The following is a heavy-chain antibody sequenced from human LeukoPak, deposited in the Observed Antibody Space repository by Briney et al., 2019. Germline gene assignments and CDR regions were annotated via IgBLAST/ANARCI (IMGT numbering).Heavy chain of an antibody. J-gene: IGHJ4*02. Sequence: SETLSLTCTVSGGSISSYYWSWIRQPAGKGLEWIGRIYTSGSTNYNPSLKSRVTMSVDTSKNQFSLKLSSVTAADTAVYYCARRYSGYDYGYFDYWGQGTVVTVSS. V-gene: IGHV4-4*07. D-gene: IGHD5-12*01. CDR2: IYTSGST. CDR1: GGSISSYY. CDR3: ARRYSGYDYGYFDY.